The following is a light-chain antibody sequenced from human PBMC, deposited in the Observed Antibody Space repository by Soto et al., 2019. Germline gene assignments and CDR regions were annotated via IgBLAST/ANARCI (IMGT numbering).Light chain of an antibody. CDR3: QSYDSSLSGFWV. Sequence: QSVLTQPPSVSGAPGQRVTISCTGSSSNIGAGYDVHWYQQLPGTAPKLLIYGNSNQPSGVPDRFSGSKSGTSASLAITGLQAEDEADYYCQSYDSSLSGFWVFGGGTQLTVL. J-gene: IGLJ3*02. CDR2: GNS. V-gene: IGLV1-40*01. CDR1: SSNIGAGYD.